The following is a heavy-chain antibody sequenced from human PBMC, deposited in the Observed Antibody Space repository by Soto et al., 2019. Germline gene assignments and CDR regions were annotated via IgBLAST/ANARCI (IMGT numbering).Heavy chain of an antibody. J-gene: IGHJ6*02. Sequence: ASVKVSCKASGGTFSSYAISWVRQAPGQGLEWMGGIIPIFGTANYAQKFQGRVTITADKSTSTAYMELSSLRSEDTAVYYCARGEDYYYCMDVWGQGTTVTVS. CDR3: ARGEDYYYCMDV. CDR2: IIPIFGTA. V-gene: IGHV1-69*06. CDR1: GGTFSSYA.